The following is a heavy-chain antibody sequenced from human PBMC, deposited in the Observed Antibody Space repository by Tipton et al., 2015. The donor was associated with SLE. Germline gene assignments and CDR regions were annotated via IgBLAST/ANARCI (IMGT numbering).Heavy chain of an antibody. D-gene: IGHD3-22*01. CDR2: VDNSGST. V-gene: IGHV4-59*07. CDR1: GGSFSGYY. Sequence: TLSLTCAVYGGSFSGYYWSWIRQPPGKALEWIGYVDNSGSTNYNPSLKSRVTISVDTSKNQFSLRMSSVTAADTAVYYCASIVPDDDSGVIAGDYWGQGTRVTVSS. CDR3: ASIVPDDDSGVIAGDY. J-gene: IGHJ4*02.